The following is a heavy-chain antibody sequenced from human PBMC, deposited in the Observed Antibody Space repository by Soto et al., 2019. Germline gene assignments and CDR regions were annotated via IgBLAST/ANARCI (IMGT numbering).Heavy chain of an antibody. Sequence: EVQLVESGGGLVKPGGSLRLSCVASGFTFDRYSMNWVRQAPGKGLEWLSFIGFSSSYIFDADSVKGRFTISRDNAKNTLYLQMNNLSAEDTAVYYCARTVYYDFWSGYGMDVWGQGTTVTVSS. CDR1: GFTFDRYS. CDR2: IGFSSSYI. CDR3: ARTVYYDFWSGYGMDV. J-gene: IGHJ6*02. V-gene: IGHV3-21*01. D-gene: IGHD3-3*01.